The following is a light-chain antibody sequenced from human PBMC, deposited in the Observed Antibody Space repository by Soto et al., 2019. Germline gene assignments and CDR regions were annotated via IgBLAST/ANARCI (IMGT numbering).Light chain of an antibody. V-gene: IGKV1-5*03. CDR1: QSISSW. CDR2: KTS. Sequence: DIQLTQSPSTLSASVGDRVTITCRASQSISSWLAWYQQKPGKAPKFLIYKTSNLESGVPSRFSGSGSGTEFTLTISCLQTDDFATYYCQYYNNYCWTFGQGTKVEIK. J-gene: IGKJ1*01. CDR3: QYYNNYCWT.